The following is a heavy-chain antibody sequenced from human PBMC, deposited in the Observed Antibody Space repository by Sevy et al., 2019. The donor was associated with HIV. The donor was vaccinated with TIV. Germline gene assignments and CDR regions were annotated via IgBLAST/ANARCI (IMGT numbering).Heavy chain of an antibody. J-gene: IGHJ6*03. V-gene: IGHV3-66*02. CDR2: TFIAGRT. CDR1: GFTVNTNY. Sequence: GGSLRLSCAASGFTVNTNYMTWVRQSPGKGLEWVSLTFIAGRTYYADSGKGRFTISSDNSRNTVYLQMNSLRLEETGVYYCARETKAVAFSWYYYYMDVWGKGTTVTVSS. D-gene: IGHD6-19*01. CDR3: ARETKAVAFSWYYYYMDV.